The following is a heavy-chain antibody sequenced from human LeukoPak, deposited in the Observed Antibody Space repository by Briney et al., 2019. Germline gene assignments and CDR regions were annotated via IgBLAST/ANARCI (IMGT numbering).Heavy chain of an antibody. V-gene: IGHV3-53*01. CDR2: IYSGGRT. CDR3: ARAYQSYCSSTSCPLDY. CDR1: GFTFDDYA. J-gene: IGHJ4*02. Sequence: GGSLRLSCAASGFTFDDYAMHWVRQAPGKGLEWVSVIYSGGRTFYADSVKGRFTISRDNSKNMLYLQMNSLRAEDTAMYYCARAYQSYCSSTSCPLDYWGQGTLVTVSS. D-gene: IGHD2-2*01.